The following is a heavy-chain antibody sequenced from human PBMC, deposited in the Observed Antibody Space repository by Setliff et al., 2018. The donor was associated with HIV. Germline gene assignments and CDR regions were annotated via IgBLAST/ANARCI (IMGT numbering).Heavy chain of an antibody. V-gene: IGHV1-18*01. Sequence: ASVKVSCKASGYTFTSYGISWVRQAPGQGLEWMGWISAYNGNTNYAQKLQGRVTMTRDTSISTAYMELSSLRYDDTAVYYCARGSAYWDFDYWGQGVLVTVSS. CDR2: ISAYNGNT. CDR1: GYTFTSYG. D-gene: IGHD2-8*02. CDR3: ARGSAYWDFDY. J-gene: IGHJ4*02.